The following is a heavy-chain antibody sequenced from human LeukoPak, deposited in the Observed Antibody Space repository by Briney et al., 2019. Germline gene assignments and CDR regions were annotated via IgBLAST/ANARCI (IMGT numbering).Heavy chain of an antibody. CDR3: ARVASGYDLAYYYYMDV. CDR2: ISAYNGNT. D-gene: IGHD5-12*01. Sequence: ASVKVSCKASGYTFTSYGISWVRQAPGQGLEWMGWISAYNGNTNYAQKLQGRVTMTTDTSTSTAYMELRSLRSDDTAVYYCARVASGYDLAYYYYMDVWGKGTTVTVSS. V-gene: IGHV1-18*01. J-gene: IGHJ6*03. CDR1: GYTFTSYG.